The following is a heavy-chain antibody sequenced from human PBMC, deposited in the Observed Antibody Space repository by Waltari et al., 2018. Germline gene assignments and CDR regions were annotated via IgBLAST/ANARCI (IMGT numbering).Heavy chain of an antibody. CDR2: RNPNSGST. D-gene: IGHD3-9*01. J-gene: IGHJ6*04. V-gene: IGHV1-8*01. CDR1: GYTFTSYD. CDR3: ARGSDILTGYYSGDV. Sequence: QVQLVQSGAEVKKPGASVKVSCKASGYTFTSYDINWVRQATGQGLEWMGWRNPNSGSTGYVQKIQGRVTMTRNTSISPAYMELSSLRSDDTAVYYWARGSDILTGYYSGDVWGKGTTVTVSS.